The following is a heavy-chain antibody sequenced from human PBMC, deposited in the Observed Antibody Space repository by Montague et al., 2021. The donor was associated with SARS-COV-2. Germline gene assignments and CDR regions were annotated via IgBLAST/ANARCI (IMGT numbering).Heavy chain of an antibody. CDR3: ARHRGFGDLWALDY. CDR2: VYFTGST. V-gene: IGHV4-59*08. J-gene: IGHJ4*02. Sequence: SETLSLTCSVSGGYINEYYRSWIRQSPGKRLEWIGYVYFTGSTDXNPSLKSRVTISVDTSKNQFSLQLASVTAADTAVYYCARHRGFGDLWALDYWGQGTLVAVSS. D-gene: IGHD3-10*01. CDR1: GGYINEYY.